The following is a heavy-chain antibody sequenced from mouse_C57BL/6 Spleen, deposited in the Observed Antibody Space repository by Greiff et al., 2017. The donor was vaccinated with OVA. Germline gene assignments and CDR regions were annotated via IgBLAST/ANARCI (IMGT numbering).Heavy chain of an antibody. CDR2: IFPRSGNT. D-gene: IGHD2-3*01. CDR3: ARLPVFYDGYTYFDY. V-gene: IGHV1-81*01. J-gene: IGHJ2*01. CDR1: GYTFTSYG. Sequence: QVKLQQSGAELARPGASVKLSCKASGYTFTSYGISWVKQRTGQGLEWIGEIFPRSGNTYYNAKFKGKATLTADHSSSKAYMELRSLTSEDSAVYFCARLPVFYDGYTYFDYWGQGTTLTVSS.